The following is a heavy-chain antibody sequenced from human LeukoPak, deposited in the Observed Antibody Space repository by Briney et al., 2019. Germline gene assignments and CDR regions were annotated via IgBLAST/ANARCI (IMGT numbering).Heavy chain of an antibody. V-gene: IGHV1-24*01. CDR3: ASLLCYGDLIDHFGMDV. CDR1: GHSLTELS. J-gene: IGHJ6*04. D-gene: IGHD3-10*01. CDR2: LDPESGET. Sequence: ASVKVSCKVSGHSLTELSMHWVRQAPGKGLEWMGGLDPESGETVYAQKFQARFTMTGGAPTDTVYMELSSLTLEDTAVYYCASLLCYGDLIDHFGMDVWGKGTTVIVSS.